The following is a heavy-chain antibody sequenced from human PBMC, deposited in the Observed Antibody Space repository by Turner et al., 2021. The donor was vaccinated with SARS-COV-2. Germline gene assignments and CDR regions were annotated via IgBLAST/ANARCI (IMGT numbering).Heavy chain of an antibody. CDR2: IYYSGST. Sequence: QLQLQESGPGLVKPSETLSLTCTVSGGSISSSSNYWGWIRQPPGKGLEWIGSIYYSGSTDNNSSLKSRVTMSVDTSKNQFSLKLTSVTAADTAVYYCARHSPELRGDFFDYWGQGTLFTVSS. D-gene: IGHD1-26*01. V-gene: IGHV4-39*01. CDR1: GGSISSSSNY. CDR3: ARHSPELRGDFFDY. J-gene: IGHJ4*02.